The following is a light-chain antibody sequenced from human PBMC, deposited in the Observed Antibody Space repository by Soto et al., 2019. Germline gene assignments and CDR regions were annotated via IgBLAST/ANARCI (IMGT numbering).Light chain of an antibody. Sequence: EIVLTQSPATLSLSPGERATLSCRASQSVANYLAWYQQKPGQAPRLLIYDASKRVTGIPARFSGSGSGTDFTLTISSLEPEDFAVYYCQQRGNSPPLTFGGGTKVEIK. CDR1: QSVANY. V-gene: IGKV3-11*01. CDR3: QQRGNSPPLT. CDR2: DAS. J-gene: IGKJ4*01.